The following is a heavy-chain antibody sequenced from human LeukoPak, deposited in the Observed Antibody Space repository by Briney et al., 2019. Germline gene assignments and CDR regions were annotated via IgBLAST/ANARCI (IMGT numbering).Heavy chain of an antibody. CDR3: ARARTYDSSGPYYYYYGMDV. CDR2: TSSSGTYT. CDR1: GFTFSSYS. Sequence: PGGSLRLSCTASGFTFSSYSMNWVRQAPGKGLEWVASTSSSGTYTYHADSVKGRFTISRDDAKNSLYLQMNSLRAEDTAVYYCARARTYDSSGPYYYYYGMDVWGRGTTVTVSS. V-gene: IGHV3-21*01. D-gene: IGHD3-22*01. J-gene: IGHJ6*02.